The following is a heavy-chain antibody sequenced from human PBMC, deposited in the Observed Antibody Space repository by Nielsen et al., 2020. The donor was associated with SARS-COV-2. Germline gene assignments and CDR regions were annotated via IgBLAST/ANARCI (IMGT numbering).Heavy chain of an antibody. V-gene: IGHV1-46*01. Sequence: WVRHAAGQGLEWMGIINPSGGSTSYAQKFRGRVTLTRDMSTSTVYMELSSLRSEDTAVYYCARLVNYGDTPFDCWGQGTLVTVSS. CDR3: ARLVNYGDTPFDC. J-gene: IGHJ4*02. D-gene: IGHD5-24*01. CDR2: INPSGGST.